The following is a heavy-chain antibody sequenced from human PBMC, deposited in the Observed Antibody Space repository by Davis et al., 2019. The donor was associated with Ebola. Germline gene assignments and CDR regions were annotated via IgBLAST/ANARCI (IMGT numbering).Heavy chain of an antibody. CDR3: ARGVASTVLDY. V-gene: IGHV4-31*03. J-gene: IGHJ4*02. D-gene: IGHD4-17*01. CDR1: GGSISSGGYY. Sequence: PSETLSLTCTVSGGSISSGGYYWSWIRQHPGKGLEWIGYIYYSGSTYYNPSLKSRVTISVDTSKNQFSLKLSSVTAADTAVYYCARGVASTVLDYWGQGTLVTVSS. CDR2: IYYSGST.